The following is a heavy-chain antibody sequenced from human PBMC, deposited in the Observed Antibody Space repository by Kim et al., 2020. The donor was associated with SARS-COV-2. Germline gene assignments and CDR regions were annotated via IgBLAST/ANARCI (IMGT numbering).Heavy chain of an antibody. V-gene: IGHV4-30-2*01. D-gene: IGHD3-10*01. Sequence: SETLSLTCAVSGGSISSGGYSWSWIRQPPGKGLEWIGYIYHSGSTYYNPSLKSRVTISVDRSKNQFSLKLSSVTAADTAVYYCARVGNTLMVRGVIRRWFDPWGQGTLVTVSS. J-gene: IGHJ5*02. CDR3: ARVGNTLMVRGVIRRWFDP. CDR1: GGSISSGGYS. CDR2: IYHSGST.